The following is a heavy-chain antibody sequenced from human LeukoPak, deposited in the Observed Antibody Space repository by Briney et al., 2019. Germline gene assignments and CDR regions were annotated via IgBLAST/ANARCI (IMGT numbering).Heavy chain of an antibody. CDR2: IFHSGGT. Sequence: SETLSLTCTVSGGSIGSGAYYWTWIRQPPGKGLEWFGYIFHSGGTSYNPSLKSRVTISVDTSKNQFSLTLTSVTAADTAVYYCASQRGPYRTSVFDYWGQGTLVTVSS. CDR1: GGSIGSGAYY. CDR3: ASQRGPYRTSVFDY. V-gene: IGHV4-30-2*01. J-gene: IGHJ4*02. D-gene: IGHD3-16*01.